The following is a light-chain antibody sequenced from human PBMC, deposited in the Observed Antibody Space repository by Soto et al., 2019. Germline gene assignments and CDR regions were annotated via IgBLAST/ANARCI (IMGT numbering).Light chain of an antibody. V-gene: IGKV1-9*01. Sequence: IQLTQSPSSLSASVGDRVTITCRASQGISSYLAWYQQKPGKAPKLLIYAASTLQSGVPSRFSGSGSGTDFTLPISSLQPEDFATYYCQQLNSYPPLTFGGGTKVEIK. CDR2: AAS. CDR3: QQLNSYPPLT. J-gene: IGKJ4*01. CDR1: QGISSY.